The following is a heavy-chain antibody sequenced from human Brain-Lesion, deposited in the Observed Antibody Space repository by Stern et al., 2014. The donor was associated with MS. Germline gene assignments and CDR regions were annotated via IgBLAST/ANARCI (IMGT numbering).Heavy chain of an antibody. J-gene: IGHJ4*02. V-gene: IGHV4-61*02. CDR3: VRETGGYTYGDTDFFDF. Sequence: VQLVESGPGLVKPSQTLSLTCSVSGGSISSGSYYWNWIRQPAGKGLEWIGRIYASGSTHSSPSLKSRVFISGDTSKNQFSLKLSSVTAADAAMYYCVRETGGYTYGDTDFFDFWGQGTLVTVSS. CDR1: GGSISSGSYY. D-gene: IGHD5-18*01. CDR2: IYASGST.